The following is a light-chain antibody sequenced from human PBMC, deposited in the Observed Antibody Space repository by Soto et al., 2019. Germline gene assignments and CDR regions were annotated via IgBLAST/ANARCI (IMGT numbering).Light chain of an antibody. CDR2: DAS. V-gene: IGKV3-20*01. Sequence: EIVLTQSPGTLSLSPGEGATLSCRASQSVGRDYLAWYQQKPGQAPRLVIYDASTRATDIPDRFSGSGSGTDFPLTISRLEHEDFAVYFCHQYATSPLNFGGGTTVEIK. J-gene: IGKJ4*01. CDR3: HQYATSPLN. CDR1: QSVGRDY.